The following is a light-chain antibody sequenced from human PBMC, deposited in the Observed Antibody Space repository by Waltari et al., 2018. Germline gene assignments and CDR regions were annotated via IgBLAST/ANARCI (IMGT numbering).Light chain of an antibody. J-gene: IGKJ2*01. V-gene: IGKV1-39*01. CDR1: QTIHTS. CDR2: GAS. Sequence: DIQMTQSPSSLSAFVGARVTITCRASQTIHTSLSWYQVKPGKPPRLLIYGASTLASGVPSRFSGGGAGTEFTLTISTLQREDFATYSCQQFFTIPFTFGQGT. CDR3: QQFFTIPFT.